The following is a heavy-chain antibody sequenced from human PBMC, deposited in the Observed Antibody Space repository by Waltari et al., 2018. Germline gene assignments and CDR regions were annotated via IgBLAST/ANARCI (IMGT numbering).Heavy chain of an antibody. CDR3: ARARNWNYGNNWFDP. V-gene: IGHV1-46*01. CDR2: SNPSGGST. CDR1: GYTFTSYY. D-gene: IGHD1-7*01. Sequence: QVQLVQSGAEVKKPGASVKVSCKASGYTFTSYYMHWVRQAPGQGLEWMGISNPSGGSTSYAQKFQGRVTMTRDTSTSTVYMELSSLRSEDTAVYYCARARNWNYGNNWFDPWGQGTLVTDSS. J-gene: IGHJ5*02.